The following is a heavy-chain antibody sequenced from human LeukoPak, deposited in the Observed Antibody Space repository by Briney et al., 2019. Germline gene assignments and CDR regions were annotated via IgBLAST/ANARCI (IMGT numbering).Heavy chain of an antibody. Sequence: GGSLRLSCAASGFTFSSNAMHWVRQAPGKGLEWVAVISYDGSNKYYADSVKGRFTISRDNSKNTLYLQMNSLRAEDTAVYYCANSGSYYHYWGQGTLVTVSS. CDR1: GFTFSSNA. D-gene: IGHD1-26*01. CDR2: ISYDGSNK. J-gene: IGHJ4*02. CDR3: ANSGSYYHY. V-gene: IGHV3-30*04.